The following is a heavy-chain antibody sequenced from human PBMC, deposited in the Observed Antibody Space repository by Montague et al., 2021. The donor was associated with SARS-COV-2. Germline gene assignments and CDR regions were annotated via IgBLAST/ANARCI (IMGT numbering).Heavy chain of an antibody. J-gene: IGHJ6*02. CDR1: GGSISSSSYY. V-gene: IGHV4-39*01. Sequence: SETLSLTCTVSGGSISSSSYYWGWIRQPPGKGLEWIGSIYYSGSTYYNPSLKSRVTISVDTSKNQFSLKPSSVTAADTAVYYCGRQGSSSSWYGGYYYGMDVWGQGTTVTVSS. CDR2: IYYSGST. CDR3: GRQGSSSSWYGGYYYGMDV. D-gene: IGHD6-13*01.